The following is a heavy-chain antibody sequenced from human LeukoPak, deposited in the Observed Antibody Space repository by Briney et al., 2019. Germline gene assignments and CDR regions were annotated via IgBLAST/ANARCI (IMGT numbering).Heavy chain of an antibody. V-gene: IGHV4-59*08. CDR1: GGSISSYY. Sequence: SETLSLTCTVSGGSISSYYWGWIRQPPGKGLEWIGYIYYRGSTNYNPSLKSRVTISVDTSKNQFSLKLNSVTAADTAVYYCARHRRQQLVYSFDYWGQGTLVTVSS. J-gene: IGHJ4*02. CDR3: ARHRRQQLVYSFDY. D-gene: IGHD6-13*01. CDR2: IYYRGST.